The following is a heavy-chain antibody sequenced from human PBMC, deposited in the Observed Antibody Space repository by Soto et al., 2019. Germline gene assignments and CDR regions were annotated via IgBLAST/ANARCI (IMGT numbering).Heavy chain of an antibody. D-gene: IGHD3-22*01. CDR3: ARTDYYYDVSGYAPDAFDI. Sequence: SETLSLTCAVSGGSIRSNNWWSWVRQPPGKGLEWIGEIFHSGSTYYNPSLKARVTISVDTSKNQFSLRLSSVTAADTAVYYCARTDYYYDVSGYAPDAFDIWGQGTMVTVSS. V-gene: IGHV4-4*02. J-gene: IGHJ3*02. CDR2: IFHSGST. CDR1: GGSIRSNNW.